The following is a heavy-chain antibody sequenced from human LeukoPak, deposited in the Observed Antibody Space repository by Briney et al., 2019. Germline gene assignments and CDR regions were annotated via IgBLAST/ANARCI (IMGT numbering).Heavy chain of an antibody. CDR3: AKSHDSSGSDY. CDR1: GFTFSSYV. CDR2: ISGSGGST. J-gene: IGHJ4*02. Sequence: GGSLRLSCAASGFTFSSYVMSWVRQAPGKGLEWVSAISGSGGSTYYADSVKGRFTISRDNSKNTLYMQMNSLRAEDTAVYYCAKSHDSSGSDYGGQGTQVTVSS. D-gene: IGHD3-22*01. V-gene: IGHV3-23*01.